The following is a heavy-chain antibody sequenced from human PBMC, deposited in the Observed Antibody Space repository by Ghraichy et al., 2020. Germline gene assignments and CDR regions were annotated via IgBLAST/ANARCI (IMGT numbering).Heavy chain of an antibody. CDR1: GFTFSSYS. CDR3: ARDVIRFLEWSDYGMDV. Sequence: GGSLRLSCAASGFTFSSYSMNWVRQAPGKGLEWVSSISSSSSYIYYADSVKGRFTISRDNAKNSLYLQMNSLRAEDTAVYYCARDVIRFLEWSDYGMDVWGQGTTVTVSS. CDR2: ISSSSSYI. J-gene: IGHJ6*02. V-gene: IGHV3-21*01. D-gene: IGHD3-3*01.